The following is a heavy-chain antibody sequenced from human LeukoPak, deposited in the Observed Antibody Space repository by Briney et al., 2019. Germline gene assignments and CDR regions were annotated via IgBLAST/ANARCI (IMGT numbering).Heavy chain of an antibody. V-gene: IGHV3-20*04. J-gene: IGHJ4*02. Sequence: AGGSLRLSCAASGFTFDDYGMSWVRQAPGKGLEWVSGINWNGGSTGYADSVKGRFTISRDNAKNSLYLQMNSLRAEDTALCYCARVKGPIRILDYWGQGTLVTVSS. CDR1: GFTFDDYG. CDR2: INWNGGST. CDR3: ARVKGPIRILDY.